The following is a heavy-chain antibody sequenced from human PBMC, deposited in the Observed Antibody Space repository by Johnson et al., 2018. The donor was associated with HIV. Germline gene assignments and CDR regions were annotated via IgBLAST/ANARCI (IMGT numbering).Heavy chain of an antibody. Sequence: QMQLVESGGGVVQPGRSLRLSCAASGFTFSSYGMLWVRQAPGKGLEWVAVISYDGNNKYYADSVTGRFTISRDNSKNTLYLQMNSLRAEDTALYYCARGKKQWLDEDAFDMWGQGTMVTVSS. D-gene: IGHD6-19*01. J-gene: IGHJ3*02. V-gene: IGHV3-30*03. CDR2: ISYDGNNK. CDR1: GFTFSSYG. CDR3: ARGKKQWLDEDAFDM.